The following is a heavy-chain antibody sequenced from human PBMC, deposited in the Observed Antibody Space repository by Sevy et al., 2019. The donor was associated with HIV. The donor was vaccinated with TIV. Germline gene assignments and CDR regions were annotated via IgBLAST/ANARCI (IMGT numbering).Heavy chain of an antibody. J-gene: IGHJ4*02. D-gene: IGHD6-6*01. CDR2: IRSDGSNK. Sequence: GGSLRLSCAASGFTFSSYCMHWVRQAPGKGLEWVSFIRSDGSNKYYADSVKGRFTISRDNSKNTLYLQMNSLRAEDTAVYYCEKDPEYSSSLGYFDYWGQGTLVTVSS. CDR3: EKDPEYSSSLGYFDY. V-gene: IGHV3-30*02. CDR1: GFTFSSYC.